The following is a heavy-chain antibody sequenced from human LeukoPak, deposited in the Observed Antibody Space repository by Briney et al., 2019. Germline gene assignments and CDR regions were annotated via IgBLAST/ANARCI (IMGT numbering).Heavy chain of an antibody. V-gene: IGHV4-39*01. CDR1: GGSISSSSYY. CDR3: ARHGSGWYADFDY. J-gene: IGHJ4*02. Sequence: SETLSLTCTVSGGSISSSSYYWGWIRQPPGKGLEWIGSIYYSGTTYYNPSLKSRVTISVDTSKNQFSLKLSSVTAADTAVYYCARHGSGWYADFDYWGQGTLVTVSS. D-gene: IGHD6-19*01. CDR2: IYYSGTT.